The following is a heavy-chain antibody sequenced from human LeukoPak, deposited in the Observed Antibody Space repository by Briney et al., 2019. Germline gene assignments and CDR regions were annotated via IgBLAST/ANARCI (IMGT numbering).Heavy chain of an antibody. CDR3: ARPRVTYYYMDV. Sequence: GGSLRLSCAASGFTFSIYSMDWVRQAPGKGLEWVSSISSSGSYIYYADSVKGRFTISRDNAKNSLYLQMNSLRAEDTAVYYCARPRVTYYYMDVWGKGTTVTVSS. CDR1: GFTFSIYS. D-gene: IGHD3-16*02. V-gene: IGHV3-21*01. J-gene: IGHJ6*03. CDR2: ISSSGSYI.